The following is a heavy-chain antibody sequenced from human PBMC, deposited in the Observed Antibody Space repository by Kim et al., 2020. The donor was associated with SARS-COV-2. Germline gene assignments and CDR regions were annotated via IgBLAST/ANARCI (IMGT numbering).Heavy chain of an antibody. Sequence: SETLSLTCAVYGGSFSGYYWSWIRQPPGKGLEWIGEINHSGSTNYNPSLKSRVTISVDTSKNQFSLKLSSVTAADTAVYYCARLPESDTAMVYWGQGTLVTVSS. CDR3: ARLPESDTAMVY. D-gene: IGHD5-18*01. CDR2: INHSGST. CDR1: GGSFSGYY. V-gene: IGHV4-34*01. J-gene: IGHJ4*02.